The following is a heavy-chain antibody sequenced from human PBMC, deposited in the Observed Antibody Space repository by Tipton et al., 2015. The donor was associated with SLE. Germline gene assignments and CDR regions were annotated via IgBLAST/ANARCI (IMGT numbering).Heavy chain of an antibody. Sequence: SLRLSCAASGFTFDDCGMSGVRQAPGEGLVWGFGINWNGGSTGYADSVKGRFTISRDNAKNSLYLQMNSLRAEDTALYYCARERSGAFDIWGQGTMVTVSS. CDR1: GFTFDDCG. CDR2: INWNGGST. V-gene: IGHV3-20*04. J-gene: IGHJ3*02. CDR3: ARERSGAFDI. D-gene: IGHD7-27*01.